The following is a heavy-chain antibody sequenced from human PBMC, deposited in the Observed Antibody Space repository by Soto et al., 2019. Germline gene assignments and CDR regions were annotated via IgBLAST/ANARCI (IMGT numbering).Heavy chain of an antibody. CDR1: GGSITTGGRY. Sequence: QVRLQEWGPGLVKPSQILSLKCSVSGGSITTGGRYWSWIRQLPGKGLEWIGDIYYSGNTYYNASLKSRVTISVEAAKNQFSQKLSSVTAADTAVYYCAQALVFTGGDGFDIWGQGRLVTVSS. V-gene: IGHV4-31*02. CDR3: AQALVFTGGDGFDI. J-gene: IGHJ3*02. CDR2: IYYSGNT. D-gene: IGHD1-1*01.